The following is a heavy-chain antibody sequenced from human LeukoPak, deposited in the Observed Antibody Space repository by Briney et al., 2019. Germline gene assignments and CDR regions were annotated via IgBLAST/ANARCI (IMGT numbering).Heavy chain of an antibody. CDR3: ARRPVAGTMRFDY. Sequence: SGHALVKPPHTLTLTCTCSGFSLVPRTLCVSWIRQPPGKALEWLARIDYDDDKYYSTSLKTRLTISLDTSKNQVALTLTDMYPEDTASYYGARRPVAGTMRFDYWGQGTLVTVSS. J-gene: IGHJ4*02. V-gene: IGHV2-70*11. CDR1: GFSLVPRTLC. CDR2: IDYDDDK. D-gene: IGHD2-15*01.